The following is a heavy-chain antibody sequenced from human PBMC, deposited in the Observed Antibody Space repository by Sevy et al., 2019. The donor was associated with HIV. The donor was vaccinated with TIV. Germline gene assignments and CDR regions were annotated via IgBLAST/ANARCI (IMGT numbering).Heavy chain of an antibody. CDR1: GGTFSSYA. CDR3: ATPGWLLTYRVRGVIIDPKFDY. Sequence: ASVKVSCKASGGTFSSYAISWVRQAPGQGLEWMGGIIPIFGTANYAQKFQGRVTITADESPRTAYMEQSSLKFEDTALYYLATPGWLLTYRVRGVIIDPKFDYWGQGTLVTVSS. D-gene: IGHD3-10*01. CDR2: IIPIFGTA. J-gene: IGHJ4*02. V-gene: IGHV1-69*13.